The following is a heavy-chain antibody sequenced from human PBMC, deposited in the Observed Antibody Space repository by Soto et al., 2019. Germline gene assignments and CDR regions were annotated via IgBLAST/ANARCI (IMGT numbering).Heavy chain of an antibody. CDR1: GFTFSNYA. V-gene: IGHV3-23*01. J-gene: IGHJ4*02. CDR2: IGGSGGNT. Sequence: GGSLRLSCAASGFTFSNYAMSWVRQAPGKGLEWVSVIGGSGGNTFYADSVKGRFTISRDNSRNTLYLQMSSLRAEDTAVYYCAKDRTYDSSGYPDYWGQGTLVTVSS. CDR3: AKDRTYDSSGYPDY. D-gene: IGHD3-22*01.